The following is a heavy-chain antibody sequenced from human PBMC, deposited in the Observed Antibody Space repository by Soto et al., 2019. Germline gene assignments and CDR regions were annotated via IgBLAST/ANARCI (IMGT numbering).Heavy chain of an antibody. D-gene: IGHD4-17*01. CDR3: AREGIADYRSYAVDV. V-gene: IGHV1-2*02. CDR2: VNPSSGGT. J-gene: IGHJ6*02. Sequence: WASVKVSCKASGVTYYYIHWVRQSPGQGLEWMGWVNPSSGGTNYAQKFQGRVAMTRDTFISTAYMELSRLQSDDTAVYYCAREGIADYRSYAVDVWGQGTTGTGSS. CDR1: GVTYYY.